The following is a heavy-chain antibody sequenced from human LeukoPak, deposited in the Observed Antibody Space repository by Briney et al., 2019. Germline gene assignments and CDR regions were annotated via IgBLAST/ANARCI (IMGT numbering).Heavy chain of an antibody. CDR3: AKEGSGDTANGFDY. CDR2: IRGSGVGT. CDR1: GFTFSNYA. Sequence: PGGSLRLSCAASGFTFSNYAMSWVRQAPGKGLEWVSGIRGSGVGTYYADSVKGRFTISRDNSKNTLYLQMNSLRAEDTAVYYCAKEGSGDTANGFDYWGQGTPVNVSS. D-gene: IGHD5-18*01. J-gene: IGHJ4*02. V-gene: IGHV3-23*01.